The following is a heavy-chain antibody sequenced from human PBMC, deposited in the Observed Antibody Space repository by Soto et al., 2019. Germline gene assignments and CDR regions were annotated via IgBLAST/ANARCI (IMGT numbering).Heavy chain of an antibody. CDR2: INAGNGNT. V-gene: IGHV1-3*01. CDR3: ARVGSLYWYFDL. Sequence: QVQLVQSGAEVKKPGASVKVSCKASGYTFTSYAMHWVRQAPGQRLEWMGWINAGNGNTKYSQKFQGRVTITRDTSASTAYMELSSLRSEDTAVYYWARVGSLYWYFDLWGRGTLVTVSS. J-gene: IGHJ2*01. CDR1: GYTFTSYA. D-gene: IGHD1-26*01.